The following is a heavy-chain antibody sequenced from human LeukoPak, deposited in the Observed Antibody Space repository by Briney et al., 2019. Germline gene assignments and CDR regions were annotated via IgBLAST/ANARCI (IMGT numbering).Heavy chain of an antibody. Sequence: SETPSLTCTASGGSISSSSYYWGWIRQPPGKGLEWIGSIYYSGSTYYNPSLKSRVTISVDTSKNQFSLKLSSVTAADTAVYYCARHWRAAAGKNWFDPWGQGTLVTVSS. CDR2: IYYSGST. J-gene: IGHJ5*02. CDR3: ARHWRAAAGKNWFDP. CDR1: GGSISSSSYY. V-gene: IGHV4-39*01. D-gene: IGHD6-13*01.